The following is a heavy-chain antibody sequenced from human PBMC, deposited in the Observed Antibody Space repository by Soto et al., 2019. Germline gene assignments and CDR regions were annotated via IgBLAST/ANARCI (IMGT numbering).Heavy chain of an antibody. V-gene: IGHV1-69*02. D-gene: IGHD6-19*01. CDR2: IIPILGIA. CDR1: GGTFSSYT. CDR3: ARGYSSGWTPEYFQH. J-gene: IGHJ1*01. Sequence: SVKVSCKASGGTFSSYTISWVRQAPGQGLEWMGRIIPILGIANYAQKFQGRVTITADKSTSTAYMELSSLRSEDTAVYYCARGYSSGWTPEYFQHWGQGTLVTVSS.